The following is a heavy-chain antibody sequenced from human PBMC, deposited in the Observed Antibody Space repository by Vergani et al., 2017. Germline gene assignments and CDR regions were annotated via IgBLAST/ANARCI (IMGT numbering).Heavy chain of an antibody. CDR1: GFTVSSNY. CDR3: ARDLRGPRDYFDY. CDR2: IYSGGST. J-gene: IGHJ4*02. Sequence: EVQLVESGGGLVQPGGSLRLSCAASGFTVSSNYMSWVRQAPGKGLEWVSVIYSGGSTYYADSVKGRFTISRDNSKNTLYLQMNSLRAEDTAVYYCARDLRGPRDYFDYWGQGTLVNVSS. V-gene: IGHV3-66*02. D-gene: IGHD4-17*01.